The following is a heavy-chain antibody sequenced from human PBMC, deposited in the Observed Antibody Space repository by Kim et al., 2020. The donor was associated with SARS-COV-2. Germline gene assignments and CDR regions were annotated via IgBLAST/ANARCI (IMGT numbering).Heavy chain of an antibody. V-gene: IGHV3-23*01. Sequence: GGSLRLSCAASGFTFSSYAMSWVRQAPGKGLEWVSAISGSGGSTYYADSVKGRFTISRDNSKNTLYLQMNSLRAEDTAVYYCAKPFQYYYDSSGYYYVCWGQGTLVTVSS. CDR2: ISGSGGST. CDR3: AKPFQYYYDSSGYYYVC. J-gene: IGHJ4*02. CDR1: GFTFSSYA. D-gene: IGHD3-22*01.